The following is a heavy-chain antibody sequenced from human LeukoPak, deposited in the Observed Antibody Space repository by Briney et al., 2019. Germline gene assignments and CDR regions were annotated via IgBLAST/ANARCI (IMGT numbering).Heavy chain of an antibody. V-gene: IGHV3-23*01. CDR3: AKYIGYCSGGSCAKDYYYYYMDV. CDR1: GFTFSSYA. J-gene: IGHJ6*03. D-gene: IGHD2-15*01. CDR2: IRESGGST. Sequence: GGSLRLSCVASGFTFSSYAMSWVRQAPGKGLEWVSAIRESGGSTHYADSVKGRFTISRDNSKNTLYLQMNSLRAEDTAVYYCAKYIGYCSGGSCAKDYYYYYMDVWGKGTTVTVSS.